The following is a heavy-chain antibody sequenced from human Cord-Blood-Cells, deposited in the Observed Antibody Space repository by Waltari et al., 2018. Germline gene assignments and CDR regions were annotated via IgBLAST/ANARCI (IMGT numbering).Heavy chain of an antibody. CDR3: AKELPNNYDILTGFDY. D-gene: IGHD3-9*01. CDR1: VFTFSSYD. J-gene: IGHJ4*02. CDR2: ISYDGSNK. Sequence: QVQLVERGGGVVQPGRSLSTPCDAAVFTFSSYDLHWLGPATGKGLEWVAVISYDGSNKYYADSVKGRFTISRDNSKNTLYLQMNSLRAEDTAVYYCAKELPNNYDILTGFDYWGQGTLVTVSS. V-gene: IGHV3-30*18.